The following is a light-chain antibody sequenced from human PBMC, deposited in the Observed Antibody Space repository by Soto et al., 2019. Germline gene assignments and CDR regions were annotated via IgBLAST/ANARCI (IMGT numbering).Light chain of an antibody. V-gene: IGKV3-15*01. CDR2: GAS. CDR3: QQYNTWPPLT. CDR1: QSVSSN. J-gene: IGKJ4*01. Sequence: EILMTQSPATLSVSPGERATLSCRASQSVSSNLAWYQQKPGQTPRLLIYGASTRATAIPARFSGSGSGTEFTLTITSLQSEDFAFYDCQQYNTWPPLTFGGGTKVEIK.